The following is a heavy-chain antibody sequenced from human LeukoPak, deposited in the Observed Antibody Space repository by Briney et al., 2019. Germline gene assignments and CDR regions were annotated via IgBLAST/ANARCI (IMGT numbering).Heavy chain of an antibody. V-gene: IGHV4-34*01. CDR2: INHSGST. Sequence: SETLSLTCAVYGGSFSGYYWSWIRQPPGKGLEWIGEINHSGSTNYNPSLKSRVTISVDTSKNQFSLKLSSVTAADTAVYYCARGDSSGYVDYWGQGTLDTVSS. D-gene: IGHD3-22*01. CDR3: ARGDSSGYVDY. J-gene: IGHJ4*02. CDR1: GGSFSGYY.